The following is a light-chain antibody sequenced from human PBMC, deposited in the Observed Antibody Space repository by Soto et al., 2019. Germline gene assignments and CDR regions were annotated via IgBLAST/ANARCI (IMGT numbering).Light chain of an antibody. J-gene: IGKJ1*01. Sequence: IVLTQSPGTLSLSPGERATLSCRASQSVSSSYLAWYQQKPGQAPRLLIYCASSRATGITDRFSGSGSGTDFTLTISRLEPEDFAVYYCQQYGSSPRKFGQGTKVEIK. CDR2: CAS. V-gene: IGKV3-20*01. CDR1: QSVSSSY. CDR3: QQYGSSPRK.